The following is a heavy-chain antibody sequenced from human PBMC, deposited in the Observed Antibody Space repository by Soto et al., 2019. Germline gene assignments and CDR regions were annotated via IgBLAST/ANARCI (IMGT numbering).Heavy chain of an antibody. Sequence: GSLRLSCAASGFTFSNYWMTWVRQAPGKGLEWVANIKKDGSEKYYVDSVEGRFTISRDNTKNSLYLQMNSLRAEDTAVYYCARDPSTIVATYFDYWGQGILVTVSS. D-gene: IGHD5-12*01. CDR1: GFTFSNYW. CDR3: ARDPSTIVATYFDY. J-gene: IGHJ4*02. CDR2: IKKDGSEK. V-gene: IGHV3-7*01.